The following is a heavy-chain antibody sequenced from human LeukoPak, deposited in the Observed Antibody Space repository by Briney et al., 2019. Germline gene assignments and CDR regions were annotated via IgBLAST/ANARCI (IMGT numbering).Heavy chain of an antibody. V-gene: IGHV3-30*18. D-gene: IGHD6-13*01. CDR2: ISYDGSNK. CDR1: GFTFSSYG. Sequence: GGSLRLSCAASGFTFSSYGMHWVRQAPGKGLEWVAVISYDGSNKYYADSVRGRFTISRDNSKNTLCLQMNSLRAEDTAVYYCAKDKGSSWLYNWFDPWGQGTLVTVSS. CDR3: AKDKGSSWLYNWFDP. J-gene: IGHJ5*02.